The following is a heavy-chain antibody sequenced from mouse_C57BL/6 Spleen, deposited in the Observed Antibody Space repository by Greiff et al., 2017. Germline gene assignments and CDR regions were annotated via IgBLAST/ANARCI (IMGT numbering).Heavy chain of an antibody. Sequence: VQGVESGAELVKPGASVKISCKASGYAFSSYWMNWVKQRPGKGLEWIGQIYPGDGDTNYNGKFKGKATLTADKSSSTAYMQLSSLTSEDSAVYFCARSPYYYGSSYWYFDVWGTGTTVTVSS. V-gene: IGHV1-80*01. J-gene: IGHJ1*03. CDR2: IYPGDGDT. D-gene: IGHD1-1*01. CDR3: ARSPYYYGSSYWYFDV. CDR1: GYAFSSYW.